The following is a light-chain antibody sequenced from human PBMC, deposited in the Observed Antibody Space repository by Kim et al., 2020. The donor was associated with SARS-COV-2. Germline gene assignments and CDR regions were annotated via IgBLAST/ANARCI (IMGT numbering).Light chain of an antibody. CDR2: DVT. CDR1: RSDVGAYNY. V-gene: IGLV2-14*04. CDR3: TSYTASNNLV. Sequence: GQSITISCTGTRSDVGAYNYVSWYRQHPGKVPKLMIYDVTKRPSGVSDRFSGSKSGNTASLTISGLQTEDEADYYCTSYTASNNLVFGGGTQLTVL. J-gene: IGLJ2*01.